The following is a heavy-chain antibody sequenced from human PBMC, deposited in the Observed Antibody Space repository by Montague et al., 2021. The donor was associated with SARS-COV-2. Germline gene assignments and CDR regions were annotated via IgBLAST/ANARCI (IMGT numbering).Heavy chain of an antibody. CDR2: INHSGST. Sequence: SETLSLTCAVYGGSLSGYYWSWIRQPPGKGLEWIGEINHSGSTNYNPSLKSRVTISVDTPKNQFSLKLSSVTAADTAVYYCARVRYYGSGTSLGMDVWGQGTTVTVSS. D-gene: IGHD3-10*01. J-gene: IGHJ6*02. CDR3: ARVRYYGSGTSLGMDV. CDR1: GGSLSGYY. V-gene: IGHV4-34*01.